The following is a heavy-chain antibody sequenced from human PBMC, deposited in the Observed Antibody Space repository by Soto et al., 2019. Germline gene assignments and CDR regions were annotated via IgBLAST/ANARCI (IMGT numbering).Heavy chain of an antibody. CDR3: ARDRDYYDSSGYPLGY. J-gene: IGHJ4*02. D-gene: IGHD3-22*01. CDR2: IWYDGSNK. CDR1: GFTFSSYG. V-gene: IGHV3-33*01. Sequence: ESGGGVVQPGRSLRLSCAASGFTFSSYGMHWVRQAPGKGLEWVAVIWYDGSNKYYADSVKGRFTISRDNSKNTLYLQMNSLRAEDTAVYYCARDRDYYDSSGYPLGYWGQGTLVTVSS.